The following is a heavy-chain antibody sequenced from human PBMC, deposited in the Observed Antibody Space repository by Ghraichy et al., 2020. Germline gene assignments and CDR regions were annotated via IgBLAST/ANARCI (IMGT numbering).Heavy chain of an antibody. D-gene: IGHD1-7*01. J-gene: IGHJ6*03. CDR2: IYYSGST. V-gene: IGHV4-30-4*01. CDR3: ARVGYNWNYALYYYYMDV. CDR1: GGSISSGDYY. Sequence: SETLSLTCTVSGGSISSGDYYWSWIRQPPGKGLEWIGYIYYSGSTYYNPSLKSRVTISVDTSKNQFSLKLSSVNAADTAVYYCARVGYNWNYALYYYYMDVWGKGTTVTVSS.